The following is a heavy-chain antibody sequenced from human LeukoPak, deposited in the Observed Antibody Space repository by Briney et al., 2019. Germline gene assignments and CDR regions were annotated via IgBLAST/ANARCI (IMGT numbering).Heavy chain of an antibody. Sequence: GASVKVSCKASGYTFTSYYMHWVRQAPGQGLEWMGIINPSGGSTSYAQKFQGRVTMTRDTSTSTVYMELSSLRSEDTAVYYCVRSSSSWYHFDYWGQGTLVTVSS. CDR3: VRSSSSWYHFDY. CDR1: GYTFTSYY. D-gene: IGHD6-13*01. J-gene: IGHJ4*02. V-gene: IGHV1-46*01. CDR2: INPSGGST.